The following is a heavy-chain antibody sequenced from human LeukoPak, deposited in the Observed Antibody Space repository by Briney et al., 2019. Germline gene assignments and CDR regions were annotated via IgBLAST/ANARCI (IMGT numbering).Heavy chain of an antibody. Sequence: GGSLRLSCAASGFTFSSYGMHWVRQAPGKGLEWVAIIWYDGSNEYYADSVKGRFTISRDNYGNTLYLQMDSLRVEDTAVYHCAKGGGYGYFDYWGQGTLVTVSS. CDR1: GFTFSSYG. D-gene: IGHD5-18*01. J-gene: IGHJ4*02. V-gene: IGHV3-30*02. CDR3: AKGGGYGYFDY. CDR2: IWYDGSNE.